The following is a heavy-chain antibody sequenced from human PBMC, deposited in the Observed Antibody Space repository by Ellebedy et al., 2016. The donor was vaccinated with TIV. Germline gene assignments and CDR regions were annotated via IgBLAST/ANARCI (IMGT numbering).Heavy chain of an antibody. CDR3: ARDFVGHNWFDP. Sequence: AASVTVSCKASGYTFTGYYMHWVRQPPGQGLEWMGWINPNSGGTNYAQKFQGRVTMTRDTSISTAYMELSRLRSDDTAVYYCARDFVGHNWFDPWGQGTLVTVSS. D-gene: IGHD1-26*01. J-gene: IGHJ5*02. V-gene: IGHV1-2*02. CDR2: INPNSGGT. CDR1: GYTFTGYY.